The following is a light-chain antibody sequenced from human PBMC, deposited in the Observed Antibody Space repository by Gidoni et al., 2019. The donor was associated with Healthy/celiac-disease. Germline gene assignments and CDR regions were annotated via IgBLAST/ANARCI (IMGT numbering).Light chain of an antibody. CDR2: EGS. CDR3: MQYDQLPPV. V-gene: IGKV1-33*01. CDR1: LDISNY. Sequence: DILMTHSPSSLSASVGDRVTITCQASLDISNYLNWYQQKPGKAPKLLIYEGSNLETGVPSRFSGSGSGTDFTLTISSVEPEDIGAYYCMQYDQLPPVFXEXTKVEIK. J-gene: IGKJ4*01.